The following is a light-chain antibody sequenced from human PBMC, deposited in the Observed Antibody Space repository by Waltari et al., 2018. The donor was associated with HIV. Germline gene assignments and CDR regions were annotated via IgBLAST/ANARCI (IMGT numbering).Light chain of an antibody. CDR1: RSDIGAGYD. CDR3: QSYDSSLSGWV. V-gene: IGLV1-40*01. J-gene: IGLJ3*02. Sequence: QSVLTQPPSVSGAPGQRVTISCTGSRSDIGAGYDVHWYQHLPGTAPKLLIYGNSNRPSGVPDRFSGSKSDTSASLAITGLQAEDEADYYCQSYDSSLSGWVFGGGTKLTDL. CDR2: GNS.